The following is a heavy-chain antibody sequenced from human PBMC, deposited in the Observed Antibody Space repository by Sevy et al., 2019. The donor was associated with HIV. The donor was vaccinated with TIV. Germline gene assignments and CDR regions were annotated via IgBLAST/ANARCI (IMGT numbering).Heavy chain of an antibody. Sequence: GGSLRLSCAASGFTFSNAWMSWVRRAPGKGLEWVGRIKSKTNGGTTDYDAPVKGRFTISRDDSKNTLYLQMNSLKTEDTAVYYCTTGSSSSSSHYYYGMDVWGQGTTVTVSS. D-gene: IGHD6-13*01. CDR2: IKSKTNGGTT. V-gene: IGHV3-15*01. J-gene: IGHJ6*02. CDR1: GFTFSNAW. CDR3: TTGSSSSSSHYYYGMDV.